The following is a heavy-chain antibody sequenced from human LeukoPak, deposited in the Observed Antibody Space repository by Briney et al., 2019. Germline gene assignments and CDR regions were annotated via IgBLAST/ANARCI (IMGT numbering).Heavy chain of an antibody. J-gene: IGHJ4*02. CDR1: GGSISSYY. V-gene: IGHV4-59*01. CDR3: ARVRPPTGTAMAYYFDY. CDR2: IYYSGST. Sequence: SETLSLTCTVSGGSISSYYWSWIRQPPGKGLEWIGYIYYSGSTDYNPSLKSRVTISVDTSKNQFSLKLSSVTAADTAVYYCARVRPPTGTAMAYYFDYWGQGTLVTASS. D-gene: IGHD5-18*01.